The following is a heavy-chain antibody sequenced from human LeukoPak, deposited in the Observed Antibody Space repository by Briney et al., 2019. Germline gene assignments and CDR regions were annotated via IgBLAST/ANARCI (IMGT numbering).Heavy chain of an antibody. CDR2: ISAYNGNT. J-gene: IGHJ4*02. CDR3: ARARRIVVVPAELGY. D-gene: IGHD2-2*01. V-gene: IGHV1-18*01. CDR1: GYTFTSYG. Sequence: GASVKVSCTASGYTFTSYGISWVRQAPGQGLEWMGWISAYNGNTNYAQKLQGRVTMTTDTSTSTAYMELRSLRSDDTAVYYCARARRIVVVPAELGYWGQGTLVTVSS.